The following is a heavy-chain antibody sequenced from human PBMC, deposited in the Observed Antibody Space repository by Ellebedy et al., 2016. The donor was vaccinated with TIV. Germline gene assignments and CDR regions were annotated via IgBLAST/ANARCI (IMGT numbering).Heavy chain of an antibody. J-gene: IGHJ6*02. Sequence: GGSLSLSCAASGFTFSNYAMTWVRQAPGKGLEWVSAISGIGTNTHYTDSLRGRFTISRDNSKNTLYLQMDSLRAEDTAVYYCAQTNWGSGGFYGMDVWGQGTTVTVSS. CDR2: ISGIGTNT. CDR3: AQTNWGSGGFYGMDV. D-gene: IGHD7-27*01. V-gene: IGHV3-23*01. CDR1: GFTFSNYA.